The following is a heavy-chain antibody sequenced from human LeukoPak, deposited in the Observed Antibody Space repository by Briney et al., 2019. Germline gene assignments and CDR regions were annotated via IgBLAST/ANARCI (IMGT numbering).Heavy chain of an antibody. Sequence: PSETLSLTCTVSGGSISSYYWSWIRQPPGKGLEWIGYIYYSGSTNYNPSLKGRVTISVDTSKNQFSLKLSSVTAADTAVYYCARDVGGSPWYFDLWGRGTLVTVSS. CDR2: IYYSGST. D-gene: IGHD1-26*01. CDR1: GGSISSYY. J-gene: IGHJ2*01. CDR3: ARDVGGSPWYFDL. V-gene: IGHV4-59*01.